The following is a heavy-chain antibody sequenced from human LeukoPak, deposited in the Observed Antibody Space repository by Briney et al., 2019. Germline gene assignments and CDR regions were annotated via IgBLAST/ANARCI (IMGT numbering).Heavy chain of an antibody. CDR3: ARYCSGGSCPYAFDM. V-gene: IGHV4-59*08. CDR1: GGSLSSYY. CDR2: IYYSGST. Sequence: PSETLSLTCTVSGGSLSSYYWSWIRQPPGKRLEWIAYIYYSGSTNYNPSLKSRVTISVDTSKNQFSLKLSSVTAADTAVYYCARYCSGGSCPYAFDMWGQGTMVTVSS. J-gene: IGHJ3*02. D-gene: IGHD2-15*01.